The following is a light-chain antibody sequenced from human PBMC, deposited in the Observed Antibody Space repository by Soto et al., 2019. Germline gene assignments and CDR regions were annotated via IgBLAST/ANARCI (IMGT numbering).Light chain of an antibody. CDR2: DAS. J-gene: IGKJ5*01. CDR3: QQRYNWPIT. Sequence: VLTQSPATLSLSPGERATLSCRASLNVNSYLAWYQQKPGQAPRLLIYDASNRAAGIPARFSGSGSGTDFTLTISSLEPEDFSVYYCQQRYNWPITFGQGTLLEIK. V-gene: IGKV3-11*01. CDR1: LNVNSY.